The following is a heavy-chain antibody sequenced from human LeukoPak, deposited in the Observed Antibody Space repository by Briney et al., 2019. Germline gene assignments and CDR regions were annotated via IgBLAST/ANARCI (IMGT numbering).Heavy chain of an antibody. J-gene: IGHJ4*02. Sequence: ASVKVSCKASGATFTSYAISWVRQAPGQGLEWMGLITPSGGSTWYAQKFQGRVTMTRDMSTSTAYMELSSLRSDDTAVYYCARGRSGYHTAEVYYFDYWGQGTLVTVSS. V-gene: IGHV1-46*01. CDR2: ITPSGGST. D-gene: IGHD5-12*01. CDR3: ARGRSGYHTAEVYYFDY. CDR1: GATFTSYA.